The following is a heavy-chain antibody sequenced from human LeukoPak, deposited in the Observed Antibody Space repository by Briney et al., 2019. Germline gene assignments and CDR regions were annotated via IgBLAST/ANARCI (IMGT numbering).Heavy chain of an antibody. V-gene: IGHV3-74*01. Sequence: PGGSLRLSCAASGFSFNSYWMHWVRQVPGKGLVWVSRISSDGSTTSYADSVKGRFTISRDNAKNTLYLQMNSLRDEDTAIYYCAKGGKWDVTPFDYWGQGTLVTVSS. J-gene: IGHJ4*02. CDR2: ISSDGSTT. D-gene: IGHD1-26*01. CDR3: AKGGKWDVTPFDY. CDR1: GFSFNSYW.